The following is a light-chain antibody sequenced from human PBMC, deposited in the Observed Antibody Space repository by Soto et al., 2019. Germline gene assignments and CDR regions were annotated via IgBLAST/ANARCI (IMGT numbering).Light chain of an antibody. V-gene: IGKV3-20*01. CDR2: GIS. CDR3: QQYGSSEII. Sequence: EIVLTQSPGTLSLSPGERATLSCRASQSVSSSYLAWYQQKPGQAPRLLIYGISKRATDIPDRFSGSGSGTEFTLTISSLQPEDFAVFYCQQYGSSEIIFGQGTRLEIK. J-gene: IGKJ5*01. CDR1: QSVSSSY.